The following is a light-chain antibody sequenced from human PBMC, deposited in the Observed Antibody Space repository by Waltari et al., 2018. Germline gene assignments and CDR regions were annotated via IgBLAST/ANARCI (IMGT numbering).Light chain of an antibody. V-gene: IGLV2-14*03. CDR3: SSYASSSAHYV. J-gene: IGLJ1*01. CDR1: SSDVGGHIF. Sequence: QSALTQPASVSGSPGQSITIPCPGTSSDVGGHIFVSWYQQHPGKAPKLMIYDVTNRPSGVSNRFSGSKSGNTASLTISGLQAEDEADYYCSSYASSSAHYVFGSGTKVTVL. CDR2: DVT.